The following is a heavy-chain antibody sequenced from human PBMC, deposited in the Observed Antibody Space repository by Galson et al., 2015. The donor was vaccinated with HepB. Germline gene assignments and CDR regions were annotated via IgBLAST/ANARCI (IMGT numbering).Heavy chain of an antibody. CDR1: GYSFTSYW. J-gene: IGHJ5*02. CDR2: IDPSDSYT. Sequence: QSGAEVKKPGESLRISCKGSGYSFTSYWISWVRQMPGKGLEWMGRIDPSDSYTNYSPSFQGHATISADKSISTAYLQWSSLKASDTAMYYCARLPSVGQQLVLNWFDPWGQGTLVTVSS. V-gene: IGHV5-10-1*01. CDR3: ARLPSVGQQLVLNWFDP. D-gene: IGHD6-13*01.